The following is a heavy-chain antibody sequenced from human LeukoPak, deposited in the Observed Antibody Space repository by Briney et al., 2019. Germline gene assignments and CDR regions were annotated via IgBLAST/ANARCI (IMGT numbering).Heavy chain of an antibody. V-gene: IGHV3-30*18. J-gene: IGHJ4*02. CDR3: AKARIVGATFDY. Sequence: PGRSLRLSCAASGFTFSSYGMHWVRQAPGKGLEWVAVISYDGSNKYYADSVKGRFTISRDNSKNTLYLQMNSLRAEGTAVYYCAKARIVGATFDYWGQGTLVTVSS. CDR1: GFTFSSYG. D-gene: IGHD1-26*01. CDR2: ISYDGSNK.